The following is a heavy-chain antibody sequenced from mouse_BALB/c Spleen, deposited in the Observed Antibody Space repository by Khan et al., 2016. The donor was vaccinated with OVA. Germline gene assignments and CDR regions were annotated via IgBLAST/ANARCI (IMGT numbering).Heavy chain of an antibody. D-gene: IGHD1-2*01. CDR3: ARTEIHCYGSYAMDY. V-gene: IGHV14-3*02. Sequence: EVQLQESGAELVKPGASVKLSCTVSGFNIKDTYMHWVNQRPEQGLEWIGRIDPATGNIKYDPKFQGKATITSDTSSNSVDLHLSSLTSEDTSVYYCARTEIHCYGSYAMDYWGQGTSVTVSS. CDR2: IDPATGNI. CDR1: GFNIKDTY. J-gene: IGHJ4*01.